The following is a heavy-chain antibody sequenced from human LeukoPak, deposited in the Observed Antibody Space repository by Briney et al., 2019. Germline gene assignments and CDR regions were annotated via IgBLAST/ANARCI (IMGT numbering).Heavy chain of an antibody. CDR3: ARAEKQLALDAFDI. D-gene: IGHD1-1*01. Sequence: SETLSLTCTVSGGSISSYYWSWIRQSAGKGLEWIGRINTSGSTNYNPSLKSRVTMSLDTSKNQFSLKLRSVTAVDTAVYYCARAEKQLALDAFDIWGQGTMVTVSS. J-gene: IGHJ3*02. V-gene: IGHV4-4*07. CDR1: GGSISSYY. CDR2: INTSGST.